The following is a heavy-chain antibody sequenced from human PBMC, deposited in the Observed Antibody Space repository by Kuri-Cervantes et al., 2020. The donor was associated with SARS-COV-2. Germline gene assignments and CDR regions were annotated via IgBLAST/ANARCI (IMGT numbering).Heavy chain of an antibody. CDR1: GFTVSSNY. CDR2: IKSKADGGTT. Sequence: GESLKISCAASGFTVSSNYMSWVRQAPGKGLEWVGRIKSKADGGTTDYAAPVKGRFTISRDDSKNTLYLQMKSLKTKDTAVYYCTTDYRRGYYYYGMDGWGQGTTVTVSS. CDR3: TTDYRRGYYYYGMDG. D-gene: IGHD1-14*01. V-gene: IGHV3-15*01. J-gene: IGHJ6*02.